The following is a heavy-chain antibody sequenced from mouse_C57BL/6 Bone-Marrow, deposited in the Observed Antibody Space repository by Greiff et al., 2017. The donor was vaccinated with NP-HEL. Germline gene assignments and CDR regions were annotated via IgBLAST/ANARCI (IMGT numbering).Heavy chain of an antibody. Sequence: VMLQESGAELVRPGTSVKVSCTASGYAFTNYLIAWVKQRPGQGLEWIGVINPGSGGTNYNENFKGKATLTADKSSSTAYMQLSRQTSDESAVYFCARGGIYYDYAWFAYWGQGTLVTVSA. CDR3: ARGGIYYDYAWFAY. D-gene: IGHD2-4*01. CDR2: INPGSGGT. V-gene: IGHV1-54*01. J-gene: IGHJ3*01. CDR1: GYAFTNYL.